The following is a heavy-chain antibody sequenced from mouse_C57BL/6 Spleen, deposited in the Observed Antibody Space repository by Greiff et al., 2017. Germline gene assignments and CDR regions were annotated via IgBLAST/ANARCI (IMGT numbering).Heavy chain of an antibody. CDR3: ARGGYGYDEAMDY. D-gene: IGHD2-2*01. CDR2: FHPYNDDT. V-gene: IGHV1-47*01. CDR1: GYTFTTYP. J-gene: IGHJ4*01. Sequence: QVQLKQPGAELVKPGSSVKMSCKASGYTFTTYPIEWMKQNHGQSLEWIGNFHPYNDDTKYNEKFKGKATLTVEKSSSTVYLELSRLTSADAAVYYCARGGYGYDEAMDYWGQGTSVTVSS.